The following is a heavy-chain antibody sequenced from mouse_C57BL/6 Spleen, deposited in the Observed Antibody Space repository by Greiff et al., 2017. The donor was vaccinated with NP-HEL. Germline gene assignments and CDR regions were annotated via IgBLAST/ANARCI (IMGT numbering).Heavy chain of an antibody. J-gene: IGHJ1*03. V-gene: IGHV1-26*01. CDR2: INPNNGGT. Sequence: VQLQQSGPELVKPGASVEISCKASGYTFTDYYMNWVKQSHGKSLEWIGDINPNNGGTSYNQKFKGKATLTVDKSSSTAYMELRSLTSEDSAVYYCARMDYDYGGYFDVWGTGTTVTVSS. CDR1: GYTFTDYY. D-gene: IGHD2-4*01. CDR3: ARMDYDYGGYFDV.